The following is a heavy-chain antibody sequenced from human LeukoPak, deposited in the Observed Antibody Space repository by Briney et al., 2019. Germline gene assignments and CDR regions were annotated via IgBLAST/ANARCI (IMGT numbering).Heavy chain of an antibody. D-gene: IGHD3-22*01. Sequence: PGGSLRLSCAASGFTFKNYGMHWVRQAPGKGLEWVAFIRYDGSDKYYADSVKGRFTISRDNSKNTLYLQMNSLRAEDTAVYYCAKDDMIVVVITPSPFDYWGQGTLVTVSS. CDR1: GFTFKNYG. CDR3: AKDDMIVVVITPSPFDY. J-gene: IGHJ4*02. CDR2: IRYDGSDK. V-gene: IGHV3-30*02.